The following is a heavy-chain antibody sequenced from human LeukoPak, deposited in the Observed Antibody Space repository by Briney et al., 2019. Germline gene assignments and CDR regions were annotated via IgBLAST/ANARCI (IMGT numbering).Heavy chain of an antibody. J-gene: IGHJ4*02. V-gene: IGHV3-21*04. Sequence: KAGGSLRLSCAASGFTFSSYSMNWVRQAPGKGLEWVSSISSTSSYIYYADSVKGRFTISRDNAKNSLYLQMNRLRAEDTAVYYCAKTKIRYYFDYWGQGTLVTVSS. CDR2: ISSTSSYI. D-gene: IGHD3-10*01. CDR3: AKTKIRYYFDY. CDR1: GFTFSSYS.